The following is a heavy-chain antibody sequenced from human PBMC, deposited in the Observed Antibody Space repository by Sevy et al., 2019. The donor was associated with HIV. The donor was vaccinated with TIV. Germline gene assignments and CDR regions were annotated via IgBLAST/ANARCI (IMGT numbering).Heavy chain of an antibody. D-gene: IGHD5-12*01. CDR2: IYPGDSDT. CDR1: GYRFTSYW. Sequence: GESLKISCKGSGYRFTSYWIGWVRQMPGKGLEWMGIIYPGDSDTRYSPSFQGQVTISADKSISTAYLQWSSLKASDTAMYYCARSRRDGYNPKGAFDIWGQGTMVTVSS. V-gene: IGHV5-51*01. CDR3: ARSRRDGYNPKGAFDI. J-gene: IGHJ3*02.